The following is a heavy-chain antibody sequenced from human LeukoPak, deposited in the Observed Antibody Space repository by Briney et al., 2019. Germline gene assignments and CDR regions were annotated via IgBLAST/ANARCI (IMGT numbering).Heavy chain of an antibody. CDR2: IKSKTDGGTT. V-gene: IGHV3-15*01. Sequence: GGSLRLSCAASGFTFSNAWMSWVRQAPGKGLEGVGRIKSKTDGGTTDYAAPVKGRFTISRDDSKNTLYLQMNSLKTEDTAVYYCTTAAVVVAAGYRLFDPWGQGTLVTVSS. J-gene: IGHJ5*02. CDR3: TTAAVVVAAGYRLFDP. D-gene: IGHD2-15*01. CDR1: GFTFSNAW.